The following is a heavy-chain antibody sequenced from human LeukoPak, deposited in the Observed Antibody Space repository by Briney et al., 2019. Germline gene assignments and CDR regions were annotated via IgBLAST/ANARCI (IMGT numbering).Heavy chain of an antibody. CDR1: GGTFSSYA. J-gene: IGHJ5*02. V-gene: IGHV1-18*01. CDR2: ISAYNGNT. D-gene: IGHD6-6*01. Sequence: EASVKVSCKASGGTFSSYAISWVRQAPGQGLEWMGWISAYNGNTNYAQKLQGRVTMTTDTSTSTAYMELRSLRSDDTAVYYCARRGSSSSEFDPWGQGTLVTVSS. CDR3: ARRGSSSSEFDP.